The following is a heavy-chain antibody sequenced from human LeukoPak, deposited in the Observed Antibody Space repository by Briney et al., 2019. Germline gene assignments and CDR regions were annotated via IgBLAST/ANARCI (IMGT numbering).Heavy chain of an antibody. CDR3: ARDGCGDGYTRPCFDY. CDR2: IWYDGSNK. Sequence: GGSLRLSCAASGFTFSSYGMHGVRQAPGKGLEWVAVIWYDGSNKYYADSVKGRFTISRDNSKNTLYLQMNSLRAEDTAVYYCARDGCGDGYTRPCFDYWGQGTLVTVSS. V-gene: IGHV3-33*01. D-gene: IGHD5-24*01. J-gene: IGHJ4*02. CDR1: GFTFSSYG.